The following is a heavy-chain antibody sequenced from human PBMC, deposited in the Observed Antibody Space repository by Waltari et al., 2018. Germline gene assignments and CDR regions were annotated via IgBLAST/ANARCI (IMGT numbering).Heavy chain of an antibody. CDR2: INAGNGNT. J-gene: IGHJ4*02. D-gene: IGHD6-19*01. CDR3: ARDPDSSGWGCDY. Sequence: QVQLVQSGAEVKKPGASGKVSCKASGYTFTSYAMHWVRQAPGQRLEWMGWINAGNGNTKYSQKFQGRVTITRDTSASTAYMELSSLRSEDTAVYYCARDPDSSGWGCDYWGQGTLVTVSS. V-gene: IGHV1-3*01. CDR1: GYTFTSYA.